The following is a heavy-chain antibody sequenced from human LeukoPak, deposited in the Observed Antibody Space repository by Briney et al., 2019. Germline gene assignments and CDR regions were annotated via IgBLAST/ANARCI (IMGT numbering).Heavy chain of an antibody. V-gene: IGHV4-34*01. CDR2: INHSGST. J-gene: IGHJ4*02. Sequence: PSETLSLTCAVYGGSFSGYYWSWIRQPPGKGLEWIGEINHSGSTNYNPSLKSRVTISVDTSKNQFSLKLSSVTAADTAVYYCAREVYYYGSGIPNSFDYWGQGTLVTVSS. CDR3: AREVYYYGSGIPNSFDY. D-gene: IGHD3-10*01. CDR1: GGSFSGYY.